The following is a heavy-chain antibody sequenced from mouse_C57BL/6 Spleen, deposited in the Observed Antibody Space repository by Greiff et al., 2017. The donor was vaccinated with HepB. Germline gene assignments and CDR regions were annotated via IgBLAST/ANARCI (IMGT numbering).Heavy chain of an antibody. J-gene: IGHJ3*01. CDR3: ARDPSTGTTY. Sequence: DVKLVESGGGLVKPGGSLKLSCAASGFTFSSYAMSWVRQTPEKRLEWVATISDGGSYTYYPDNVKGRFTISRDNAKNNLYLQMSHLKSEDTAMYYCARDPSTGTTYWGQGTLVTVSA. D-gene: IGHD4-1*02. CDR2: ISDGGSYT. CDR1: GFTFSSYA. V-gene: IGHV5-4*01.